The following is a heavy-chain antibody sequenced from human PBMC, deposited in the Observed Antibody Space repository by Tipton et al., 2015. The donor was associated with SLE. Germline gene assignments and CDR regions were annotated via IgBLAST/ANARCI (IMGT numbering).Heavy chain of an antibody. J-gene: IGHJ3*02. CDR1: GGSISSSSYY. CDR3: ARWTTVVTPGAFDI. CDR2: IYYSGST. Sequence: TLSLTCTVSGGSISSSSYYWGWIRQPPGKGLEWIGSIYYSGSTYYNPSLKSRVTISVDTSKNQFSLKLSSVTAADTAVYYCARWTTVVTPGAFDIWGQGTMVTVSS. V-gene: IGHV4-39*07. D-gene: IGHD4-23*01.